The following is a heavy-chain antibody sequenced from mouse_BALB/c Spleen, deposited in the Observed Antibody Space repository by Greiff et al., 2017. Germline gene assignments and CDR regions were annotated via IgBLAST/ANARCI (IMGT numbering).Heavy chain of an antibody. Sequence: EVQLQQSGAELVKPGASVKLSCTASGFNIKDTYMHWVKQRPEQGLEWIGRIDPANGNTKYDPKFQGKATITADTSSNKAYLQLSSLTSEDTAVYYCARLLGRDYAMDYWGQGTSVTVSS. D-gene: IGHD4-1*01. CDR3: ARLLGRDYAMDY. V-gene: IGHV14-3*02. CDR2: IDPANGNT. CDR1: GFNIKDTY. J-gene: IGHJ4*01.